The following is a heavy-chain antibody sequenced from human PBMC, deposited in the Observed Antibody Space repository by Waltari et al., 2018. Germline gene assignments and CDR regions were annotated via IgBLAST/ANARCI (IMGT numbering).Heavy chain of an antibody. J-gene: IGHJ4*02. CDR2: IWNDGSNE. V-gene: IGHV3-33*01. D-gene: IGHD2-15*01. Sequence: QVQLVESGGGVVQPGRSLRLSCAASGFTLSRFGMQWVRQVPGKGLEWVAVIWNDGSNEYYVDSVKGRFTISRDNSKNTLYLQMNSLRAEDSAVYYCASQSTTLFDYWGQGTLVTVSS. CDR3: ASQSTTLFDY. CDR1: GFTLSRFG.